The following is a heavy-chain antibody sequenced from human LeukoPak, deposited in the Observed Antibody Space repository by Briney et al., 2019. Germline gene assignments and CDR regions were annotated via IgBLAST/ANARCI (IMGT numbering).Heavy chain of an antibody. V-gene: IGHV4-59*02. CDR3: SEGYFEPFDH. CDR1: GASVSSSH. D-gene: IGHD2/OR15-2a*01. CDR2: LSYTGKT. Sequence: PSETLPLTCLVSGASVSSSHWNWIRQLPGKGLEWIGCLSYTGKTDYNPSLTSRVTISLDTSKNQVSLKLRSVTAADTAVYYCSEGYFEPFDHWGQGTLVTVSS. J-gene: IGHJ4*02.